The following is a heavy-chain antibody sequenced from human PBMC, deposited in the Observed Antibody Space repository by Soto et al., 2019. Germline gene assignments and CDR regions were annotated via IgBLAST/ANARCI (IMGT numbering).Heavy chain of an antibody. CDR3: ARRITSSTGWDY. J-gene: IGHJ4*02. Sequence: PGESLKISCKGSGYMFTSYWIGWVRQVPGKGLEWMGIIHGGDSNTRYSPSFDGQVTISTDKSINTAYLQWSSLKASDTAMYYCARRITSSTGWDYWGQGTLVTVSS. D-gene: IGHD6-19*01. CDR1: GYMFTSYW. CDR2: IHGGDSNT. V-gene: IGHV5-51*01.